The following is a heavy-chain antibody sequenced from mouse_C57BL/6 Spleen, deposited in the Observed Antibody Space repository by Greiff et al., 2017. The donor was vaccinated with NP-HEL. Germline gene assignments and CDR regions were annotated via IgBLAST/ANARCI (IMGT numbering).Heavy chain of an antibody. D-gene: IGHD4-1*01. CDR1: GYTFTSYW. CDR3: ASNVPGGGYFDV. CDR2: IDPSDSYT. Sequence: VQLQQPGAELVMPGASVKLSCKASGYTFTSYWMHWVKQRPGQGLEWIGEIDPSDSYTNYNQKFKGKSTLTVDKSSSTAYMQLSSLTSEDSAVYYCASNVPGGGYFDVWGTGTTVTVS. V-gene: IGHV1-69*01. J-gene: IGHJ1*03.